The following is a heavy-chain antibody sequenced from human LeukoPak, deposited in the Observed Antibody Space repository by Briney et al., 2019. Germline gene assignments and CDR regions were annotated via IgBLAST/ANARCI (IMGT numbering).Heavy chain of an antibody. CDR2: ISRSSRYI. CDR3: ARDLGERDSPDY. Sequence: PGRSLRLSCAASGFTFSDYAMHWVRQAPGKGLEWVSSISRSSRYIYYADSVKGRFTISRDNAKNSLYLQMNSLRAEDTAVYYCARDLGERDSPDYWGQGTLVTVSS. V-gene: IGHV3-21*01. D-gene: IGHD3-10*01. J-gene: IGHJ4*02. CDR1: GFTFSDYA.